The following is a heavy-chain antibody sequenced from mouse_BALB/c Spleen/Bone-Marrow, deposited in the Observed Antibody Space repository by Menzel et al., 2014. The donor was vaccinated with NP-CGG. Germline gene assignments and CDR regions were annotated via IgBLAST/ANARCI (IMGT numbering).Heavy chain of an antibody. Sequence: VQLQQSGPELEKPGAPVKISCKASGYSFTGYNMNWVKQSNGKSLEWIGNIDPYYGGTSYNQKFKGKATLTADKSSSTAYMQLKSLTSEDPAVYYCARAGIHYYDFDVWGAGTTVTVSS. V-gene: IGHV1-39*01. J-gene: IGHJ1*01. CDR3: ARAGIHYYDFDV. CDR1: GYSFTGYN. CDR2: IDPYYGGT. D-gene: IGHD1-2*01.